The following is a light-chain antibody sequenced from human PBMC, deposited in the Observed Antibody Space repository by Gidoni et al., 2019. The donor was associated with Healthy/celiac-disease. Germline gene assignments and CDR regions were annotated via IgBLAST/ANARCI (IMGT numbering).Light chain of an antibody. CDR1: QSISSY. V-gene: IGKV1-39*01. Sequence: DIQMTKSPSSLSASVGDRVTITCRASQSISSYLNWYQQKPGKAPKLLIYAASSLQSGVPSRFSGSGSGTDVTLTISSLQPEDFATYYCQQSYSTPPYTFGQXTKLEIK. CDR2: AAS. J-gene: IGKJ2*01. CDR3: QQSYSTPPYT.